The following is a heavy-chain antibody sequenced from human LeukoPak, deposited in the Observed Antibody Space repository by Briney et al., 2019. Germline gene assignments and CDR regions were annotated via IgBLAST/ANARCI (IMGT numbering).Heavy chain of an antibody. Sequence: GGSLRLSCAASGFTFSGSAMHWVRQASGKGLEWVGRIRSKANSYATAYAASVKGRFTISRDDSKNTAYLQMNSRKTEDTAVYYCTAKGIAVADSYDYWGQGTLVTVSS. CDR1: GFTFSGSA. CDR3: TAKGIAVADSYDY. D-gene: IGHD6-19*01. CDR2: IRSKANSYAT. V-gene: IGHV3-73*01. J-gene: IGHJ4*02.